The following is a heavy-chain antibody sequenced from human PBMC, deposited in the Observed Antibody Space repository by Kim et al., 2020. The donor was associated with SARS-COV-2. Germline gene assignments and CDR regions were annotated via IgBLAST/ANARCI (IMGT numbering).Heavy chain of an antibody. CDR2: IYYSGST. Sequence: SETLSLTCTVSGGSISSYYWGWIRQPPGKGLEWIGYIYYSGSTNYNPSLKSRVTISVDTSKNQFSLKLSSVTAADTAVYYCARMSGLLWFGELLYNYYYGMDVWGQGTTVTVSS. J-gene: IGHJ6*02. V-gene: IGHV4-59*08. D-gene: IGHD3-10*01. CDR3: ARMSGLLWFGELLYNYYYGMDV. CDR1: GGSISSYY.